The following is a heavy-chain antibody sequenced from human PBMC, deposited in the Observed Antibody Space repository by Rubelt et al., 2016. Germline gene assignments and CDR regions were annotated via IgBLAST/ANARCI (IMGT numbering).Heavy chain of an antibody. J-gene: IGHJ4*02. D-gene: IGHD3-22*01. CDR2: ITGSGGST. CDR1: GFTFSSYA. CDR3: AKDAGYYPQICFDY. Sequence: PGRSLRLSCAASGFTFSSYAMSWVRQAPGKGLEWVSAITGSGGSTYYADSVKGRFTISRDNSKNTLYLQMNSLRAEDTAVYYCAKDAGYYPQICFDYWGQGTLVTVSS. V-gene: IGHV3-23*01.